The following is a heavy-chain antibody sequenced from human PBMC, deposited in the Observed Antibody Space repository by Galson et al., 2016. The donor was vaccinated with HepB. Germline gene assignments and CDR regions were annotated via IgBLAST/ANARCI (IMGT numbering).Heavy chain of an antibody. J-gene: IGHJ4*02. V-gene: IGHV5-10-1*01. D-gene: IGHD3-22*01. CDR3: ARHVHSSSSGADDF. CDR1: GYSFTDYW. CDR2: IDPRDSYI. Sequence: QSGAEVKKPGESLRISCQASGYSFTDYWITWVRQMPGKGLEWMGRIDPRDSYINYSPSFQGRVTIPVDRSISAAYLQWSRLRASDTATYYCARHVHSSSSGADDFWGQGSLVTVSS.